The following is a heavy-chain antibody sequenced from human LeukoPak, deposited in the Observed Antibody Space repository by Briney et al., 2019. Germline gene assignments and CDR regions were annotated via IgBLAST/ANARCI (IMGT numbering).Heavy chain of an antibody. J-gene: IGHJ4*02. D-gene: IGHD3-10*01. Sequence: GGSLRLSREASGFTFSSYAMSWVRQAPGKGLEWVSAISGSGGSTYYADSVKGRFTISRDNSKNTLYLQMNSLRAEDTAVYYCAKGSGRQFDYWGQGTLVTVSS. CDR1: GFTFSSYA. CDR3: AKGSGRQFDY. CDR2: ISGSGGST. V-gene: IGHV3-23*01.